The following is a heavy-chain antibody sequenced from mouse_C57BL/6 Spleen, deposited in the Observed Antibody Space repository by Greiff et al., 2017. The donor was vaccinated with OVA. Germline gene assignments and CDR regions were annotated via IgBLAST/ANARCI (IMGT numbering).Heavy chain of an antibody. D-gene: IGHD1-1*01. J-gene: IGHJ3*01. CDR3: ARDTLYYGSSQAWFAY. Sequence: EVKLMESGGGLVKPGGSLKLSCAASGFTFSSYAMSWVRQTPEKRLEWVATISDGGSYTYYPDNVKGRFTISRDNAKNNLYLQMSHLKSEDTAMYYCARDTLYYGSSQAWFAYWGQGTLVTVSA. CDR2: ISDGGSYT. CDR1: GFTFSSYA. V-gene: IGHV5-4*01.